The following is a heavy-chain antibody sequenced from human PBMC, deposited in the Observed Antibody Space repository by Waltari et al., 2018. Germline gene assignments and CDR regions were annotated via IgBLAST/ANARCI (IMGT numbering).Heavy chain of an antibody. CDR2: IYYSGST. J-gene: IGHJ4*02. V-gene: IGHV4-39*01. Sequence: QLQLQESGPGLVKPSETLAFTCTASGGSISSSSYYRGRIRQPPGKGLEWIGSIYYSGSTYYNPSLKSRVTISVDTSKNQFSLKLSSVTAADTAVYYCATKRESSASGFDYWGQGTLVTVSS. CDR1: GGSISSSSYY. CDR3: ATKRESSASGFDY. D-gene: IGHD6-19*01.